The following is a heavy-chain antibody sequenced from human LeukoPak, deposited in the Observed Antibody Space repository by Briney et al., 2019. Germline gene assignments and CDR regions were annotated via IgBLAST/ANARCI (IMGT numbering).Heavy chain of an antibody. Sequence: GGSLRLSCAASGFTFSSYAMHWVRRAPGKGLEYVSGISSHGGSTYYANSVKGRFTISRDNSKNMLYVQMGSLRPEDTAVYYCATPIVGSSPLDYWGQGTLVTVSS. CDR3: ATPIVGSSPLDY. CDR1: GFTFSSYA. CDR2: ISSHGGST. D-gene: IGHD1-26*01. V-gene: IGHV3-64*01. J-gene: IGHJ4*02.